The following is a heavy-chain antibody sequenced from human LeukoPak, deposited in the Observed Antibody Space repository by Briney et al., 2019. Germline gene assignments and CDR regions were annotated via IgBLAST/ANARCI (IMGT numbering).Heavy chain of an antibody. CDR3: ARGPGWFDP. CDR1: GYTFTSYA. CDR2: INAGSGNT. V-gene: IGHV1-3*01. Sequence: GASVKVSCKASGYTFTSYAMHWVRQAPGQRLEWMGRINAGSGNTQYSQKFQGRVTITRDTSASTAYMELSSLRSEDTAVYYCARGPGWFDPWGQGTLVTVSS. J-gene: IGHJ5*02.